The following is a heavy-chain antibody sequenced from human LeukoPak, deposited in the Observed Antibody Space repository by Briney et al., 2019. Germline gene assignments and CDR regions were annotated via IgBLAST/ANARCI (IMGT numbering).Heavy chain of an antibody. J-gene: IGHJ3*02. V-gene: IGHV3-74*01. CDR3: AKEGNYNAFDI. CDR2: INRDGSST. CDR1: GFTFSSYW. Sequence: GGSLRLSCAASGFTFSSYWMHWVRQAPGKGLVWVSRINRDGSSTSYADSVKGRFTISRDNAKNTLYLQMNSLRAEDTTVYYCAKEGNYNAFDIWGQGTMVTVSS. D-gene: IGHD3-10*01.